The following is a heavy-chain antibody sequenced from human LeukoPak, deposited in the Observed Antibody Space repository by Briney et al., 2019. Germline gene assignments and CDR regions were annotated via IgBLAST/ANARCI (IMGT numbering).Heavy chain of an antibody. CDR3: ARHEYYYYSYMDV. J-gene: IGHJ6*03. Sequence: SETLSLTCSVSGGSISRYYWSWIRQPPGKGLGWIGYIYSSGSTNYNPSLKSRVTISVDTSKNQFSLNLSSVTAADTAVYYCARHEYYYYSYMDVWGKGTTVAVSS. V-gene: IGHV4-4*09. CDR1: GGSISRYY. CDR2: IYSSGST.